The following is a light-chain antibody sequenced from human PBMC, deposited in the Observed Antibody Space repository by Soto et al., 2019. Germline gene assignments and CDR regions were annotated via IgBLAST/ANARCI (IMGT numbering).Light chain of an antibody. CDR2: WES. Sequence: DIVMTQSPDSLALSLGERATINCKSSETVLDSSNNKDYLTWYQQKTGQPPNLXIYWESAREFGVPDRLSGSGSGTDLNLTISRLQAEDVAVYYCHQYYSTPRTFGHGTKVDIK. CDR3: HQYYSTPRT. CDR1: ETVLDSSNNKDY. J-gene: IGKJ1*01. V-gene: IGKV4-1*01.